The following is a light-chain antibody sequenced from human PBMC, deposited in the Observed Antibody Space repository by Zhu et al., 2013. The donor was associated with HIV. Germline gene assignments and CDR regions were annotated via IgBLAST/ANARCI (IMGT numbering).Light chain of an antibody. V-gene: IGKV3-11*01. CDR3: QQRGKWPHLT. Sequence: DIVLTQSPATLSLSPGERATLSCRASQSVSISLAWYQQKPGQAPRLLIHDASNRATGIPARFSGSGSGTNFTLTINTLEPEDFAVYYCQQRGKWPHLTFGGGTK. CDR1: QSVSIS. J-gene: IGKJ4*01. CDR2: DAS.